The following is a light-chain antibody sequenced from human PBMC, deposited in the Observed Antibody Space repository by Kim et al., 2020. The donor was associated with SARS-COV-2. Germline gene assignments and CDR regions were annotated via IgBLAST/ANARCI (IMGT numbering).Light chain of an antibody. CDR3: QAWDSRSLYV. V-gene: IGLV3-1*01. CDR2: EDY. J-gene: IGLJ1*01. CDR1: KLRHIY. Sequence: VPPENNARLTCSGDKLRHIYACCYQQKPGQSPVLVIYEDYERPAGIPERFSGSNSGNTATLTISGTQAMDEADYYCQAWDSRSLYVFGPGTKVTVL.